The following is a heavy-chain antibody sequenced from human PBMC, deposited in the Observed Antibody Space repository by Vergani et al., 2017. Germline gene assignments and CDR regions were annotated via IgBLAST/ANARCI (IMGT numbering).Heavy chain of an antibody. CDR1: GGSISSYY. J-gene: IGHJ6*03. CDR2: IYYSGST. V-gene: IGHV4-59*01. Sequence: QVQLPESGPGLVKPSETLSLTCTVSGGSISSYYWSWIRQPPGKGLEWIGYIYYSGSTNYNPSLKSRVTISVDTSKNQFSLKLSSVTAADTAVYYCARGGSGCSGGSCYLDVWGKGTTVTVSS. D-gene: IGHD2-15*01. CDR3: ARGGSGCSGGSCYLDV.